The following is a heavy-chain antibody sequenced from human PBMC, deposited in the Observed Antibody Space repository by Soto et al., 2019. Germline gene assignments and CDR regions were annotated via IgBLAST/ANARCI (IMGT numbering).Heavy chain of an antibody. CDR1: GGSISNYY. Sequence: SETLSLTCTVSGGSISNYYWNWIRQSPGKGLEWIGYIYSGGSTHYNPSLQNRVTISIDTSKNQVSLKVNSVTAADTAVYYCARDPPHSYGVYYFDYWGQGTPVTVSS. D-gene: IGHD5-18*01. V-gene: IGHV4-59*01. CDR3: ARDPPHSYGVYYFDY. J-gene: IGHJ4*02. CDR2: IYSGGST.